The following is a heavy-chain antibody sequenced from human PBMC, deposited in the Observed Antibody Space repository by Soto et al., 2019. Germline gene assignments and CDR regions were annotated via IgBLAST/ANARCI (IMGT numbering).Heavy chain of an antibody. D-gene: IGHD6-19*01. CDR1: GFTFSSYG. J-gene: IGHJ6*02. V-gene: IGHV3-30*18. Sequence: GGSLRLSCAASGFTFSSYGMHWVRQAPGKGLEWVAVISYDGSNKYYADSVKGRFPISRDNSKNTLYLQMNSLRAEETAVYYCAKQGVAGYAQSQLWGRSYYGMDVWGQGTTVTVSS. CDR2: ISYDGSNK. CDR3: AKQGVAGYAQSQLWGRSYYGMDV.